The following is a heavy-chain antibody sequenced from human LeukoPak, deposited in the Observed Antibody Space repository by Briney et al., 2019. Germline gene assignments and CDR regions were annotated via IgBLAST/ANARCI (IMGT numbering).Heavy chain of an antibody. D-gene: IGHD6-13*01. V-gene: IGHV4-34*01. Sequence: SETLSVTCAVYGGSFCGYYWSWIRQPPGKGLEWIGEINHSGSTNYNPSLKSRVTISVDTSKNQFSLKLSSVTAADTAVYYCAGIATGFNWFDPWGQGTLVTVSS. CDR3: AGIATGFNWFDP. J-gene: IGHJ5*02. CDR2: INHSGST. CDR1: GGSFCGYY.